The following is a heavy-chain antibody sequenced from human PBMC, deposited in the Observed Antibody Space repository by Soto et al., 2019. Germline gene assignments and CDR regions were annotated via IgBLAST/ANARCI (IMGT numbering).Heavy chain of an antibody. V-gene: IGHV4-31*03. J-gene: IGHJ3*02. Sequence: SETLSLTCTVSGGSISSGGYYWSWIRQHPGKGLEWIGYIYYSGSTYYNPSLKSRVTISVDTSKNQFSLKLSSVTAADTAVYYCARGRERSTWAFDIWGQGTMVTVSS. CDR2: IYYSGST. CDR1: GGSISSGGYY. CDR3: ARGRERSTWAFDI. D-gene: IGHD1-26*01.